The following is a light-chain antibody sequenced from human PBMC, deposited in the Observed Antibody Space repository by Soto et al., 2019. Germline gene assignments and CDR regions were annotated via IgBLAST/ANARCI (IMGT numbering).Light chain of an antibody. CDR2: GAS. V-gene: IGKV3-20*01. Sequence: EIVLAQSPGTLSLSPGERATLSCRASQSVSSNYLAWYQQKPGQAPRLLIYGASNRATGVPDRFSGGGSGTDFTLTISRLEPEDFAVYFCQQYVTAPRTFGQGTKVDIK. CDR1: QSVSSNY. CDR3: QQYVTAPRT. J-gene: IGKJ1*01.